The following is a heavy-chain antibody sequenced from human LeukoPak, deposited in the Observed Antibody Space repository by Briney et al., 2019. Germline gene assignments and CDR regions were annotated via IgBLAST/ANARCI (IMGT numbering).Heavy chain of an antibody. V-gene: IGHV4-34*01. Sequence: TSETLSLTCAVYGGSFSGYYWSWIRQPPGKGLEWIGEINHSGSTNYNPSLKSRVTISVDTSKNQFSLKLSSVTAADTAVYYCAGSPGIAVAGNWFDPWGQGTLVTVSS. CDR1: GGSFSGYY. CDR3: AGSPGIAVAGNWFDP. CDR2: INHSGST. D-gene: IGHD6-19*01. J-gene: IGHJ5*02.